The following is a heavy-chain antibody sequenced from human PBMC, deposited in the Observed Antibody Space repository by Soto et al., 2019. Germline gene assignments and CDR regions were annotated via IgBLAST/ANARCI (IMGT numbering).Heavy chain of an antibody. CDR3: ARAEAVAGTQKNYYFDY. CDR1: GFTFSSYG. V-gene: IGHV3-33*01. CDR2: IWYDGSNK. Sequence: GGSLRLSCAASGFTFSSYGMHWVRQAPGKGLEWVAVIWYDGSNKYYADSVKGRFTISRDNSKNTLYLQMNSLRAEDTAVYYCARAEAVAGTQKNYYFDYWGQGTLVTVSS. J-gene: IGHJ4*02. D-gene: IGHD6-19*01.